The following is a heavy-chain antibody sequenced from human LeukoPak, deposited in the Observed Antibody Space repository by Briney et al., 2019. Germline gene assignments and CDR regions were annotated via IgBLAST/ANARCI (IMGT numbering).Heavy chain of an antibody. CDR2: NYHSGST. J-gene: IGHJ6*03. CDR3: ARGGAVAGYYYYYYMDV. Sequence: SETLSLTCTVSGYSISSGYYWDWIRQPPGKGLEWIGSNYHSGSTYYNPSLKSRVTISVDTSKNQFSLKLSSVTAADTAVYYCARGGAVAGYYYYYYMDVWGKGTTVTISS. D-gene: IGHD6-19*01. CDR1: GYSISSGYY. V-gene: IGHV4-38-2*02.